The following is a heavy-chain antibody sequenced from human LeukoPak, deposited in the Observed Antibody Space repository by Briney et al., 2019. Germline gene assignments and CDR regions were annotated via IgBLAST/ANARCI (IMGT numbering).Heavy chain of an antibody. CDR3: ARGDSSSWYQREGDNWFDP. V-gene: IGHV1-2*04. CDR1: GYTFTGYY. J-gene: IGHJ5*02. CDR2: INPNSGGT. Sequence: GASVKVSCKASGYTFTGYYMHWVRQAPGQGLEWMGWINPNSGGTTYAQKFQGWVTMTRDTSISTAYMELSRLRSDDTAVYYCARGDSSSWYQREGDNWFDPWGQGTLVTVSS. D-gene: IGHD6-13*01.